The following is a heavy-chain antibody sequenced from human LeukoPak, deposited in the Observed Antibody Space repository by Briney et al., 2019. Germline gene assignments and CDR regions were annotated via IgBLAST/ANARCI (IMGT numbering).Heavy chain of an antibody. J-gene: IGHJ4*02. D-gene: IGHD3-10*01. CDR1: GFTFSSYS. CDR3: AREDYYTSGGGHRAFDY. CDR2: ISGSSSTI. Sequence: GGSLRLSCAASGFTFSSYSMNWVRQAPGKGLEWVSYISGSSSTIYYADSVKGRFTISRDYAKNSLYLLMNSLRAEDTAVYYCAREDYYTSGGGHRAFDYWGQGTLVTVSS. V-gene: IGHV3-48*01.